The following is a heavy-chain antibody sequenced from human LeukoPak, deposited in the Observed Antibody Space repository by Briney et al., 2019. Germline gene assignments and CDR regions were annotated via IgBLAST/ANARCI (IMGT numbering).Heavy chain of an antibody. J-gene: IGHJ4*02. CDR2: INPNGADT. Sequence: ASVKVSCKASGYTFTGYYIHWLRQAPGQGLEWMGWINPNGADTNYAQKFQGRVTMTRDTSISTAYMELSSLRSDDTAVYYCGRFFSYGQTYYLDYWGQGTLVTVSS. D-gene: IGHD5-18*01. V-gene: IGHV1-2*02. CDR3: GRFFSYGQTYYLDY. CDR1: GYTFTGYY.